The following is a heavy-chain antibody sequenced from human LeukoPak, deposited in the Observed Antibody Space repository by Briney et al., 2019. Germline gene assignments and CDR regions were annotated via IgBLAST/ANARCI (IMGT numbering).Heavy chain of an antibody. V-gene: IGHV4-39*01. J-gene: IGHJ5*02. CDR2: IYYSGST. D-gene: IGHD6-6*01. Sequence: SETLSLTCTVSGGSISSSSYYWGWIRQPPGKGLEWIGSIYYSGSTYYNLSLKSRVTISVDTSKNQFSLKLSSVTAADTAVYYCARLPRIAARPGWFDPWGQGTLVTVSS. CDR3: ARLPRIAARPGWFDP. CDR1: GGSISSSSYY.